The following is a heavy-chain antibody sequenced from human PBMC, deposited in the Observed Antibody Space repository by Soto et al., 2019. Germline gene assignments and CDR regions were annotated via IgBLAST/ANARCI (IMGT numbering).Heavy chain of an antibody. CDR1: GYTFTSHY. CDR3: TRGEILVVVVAEKFDY. V-gene: IGHV1-46*03. J-gene: IGHJ4*02. Sequence: HVQLVQSGAEVKKPGASVKVSCKASGYTFTSHYIHWVRQAPGQGLEWMGIINPSSGDTTYARKFEDRVTVTRDTSTTTVYMELSGLRSEDTAVYYCTRGEILVVVVAEKFDYWGRGTLVTVSS. D-gene: IGHD2-15*01. CDR2: INPSSGDT.